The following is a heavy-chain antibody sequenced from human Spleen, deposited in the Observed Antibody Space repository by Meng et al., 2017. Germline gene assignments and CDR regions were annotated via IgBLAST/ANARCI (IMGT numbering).Heavy chain of an antibody. Sequence: ASVKVSCKASGYTFTGYYIHWVRQAPGQGLEWMGWINPNNGGTHYVQKFQGRVTMTGDTSISTAYMELSGLRSDDTAMYYCARDEDISAAGKRFGDYWGQGTLVTVSS. CDR3: ARDEDISAAGKRFGDY. CDR2: INPNNGGT. D-gene: IGHD6-13*01. CDR1: GYTFTGYY. J-gene: IGHJ4*02. V-gene: IGHV1-2*02.